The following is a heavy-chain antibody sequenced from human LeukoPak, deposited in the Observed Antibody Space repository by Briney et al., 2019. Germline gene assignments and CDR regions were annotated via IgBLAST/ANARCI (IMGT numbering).Heavy chain of an antibody. CDR2: IYYSGST. CDR1: GGSISSYY. CDR3: ARDLGVMVRAFDI. J-gene: IGHJ3*02. Sequence: SETLSLTCTVSGGSISSYYWSWIRQPPGKRLEWIGYIYYSGSTSYNPSLKSRVTISVDTSKNQISLKLSSVTAADTAVYYCARDLGVMVRAFDIWGQGTMATVSS. D-gene: IGHD5-18*01. V-gene: IGHV4-59*01.